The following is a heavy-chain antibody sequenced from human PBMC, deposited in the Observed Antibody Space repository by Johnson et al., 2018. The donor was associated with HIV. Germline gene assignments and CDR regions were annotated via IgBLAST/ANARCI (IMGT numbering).Heavy chain of an antibody. D-gene: IGHD3-10*01. CDR3: ARGRDYYGSIGALDI. CDR2: ISGSGGSP. CDR1: GFTFSDYY. J-gene: IGHJ3*02. Sequence: QVQLVESGGGLVKPGGSLRLSCAASGFTFSDYYMSWIRQAPGKGLEWVSAISGSGGSPYYADSVKGRFTISRENAKNSLYLPMNSLKAGDTGVYYCARGRDYYGSIGALDIWGQGTLVTVSS. V-gene: IGHV3-11*04.